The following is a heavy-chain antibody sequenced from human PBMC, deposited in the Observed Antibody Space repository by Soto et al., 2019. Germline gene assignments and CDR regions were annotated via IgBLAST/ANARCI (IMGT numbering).Heavy chain of an antibody. CDR1: GFTFSNYW. D-gene: IGHD6-19*01. Sequence: GGSLRLSCAASGFTFSNYWMSWVRQAPGKGLEWVANIKQDGSEKYFVDSVKGRFTISRDNAKNSLYLQMNSLRAEDTAVYYCARADQGLAVAGKGGYFDYWGQGTLVTVSS. CDR2: IKQDGSEK. CDR3: ARADQGLAVAGKGGYFDY. J-gene: IGHJ4*02. V-gene: IGHV3-7*01.